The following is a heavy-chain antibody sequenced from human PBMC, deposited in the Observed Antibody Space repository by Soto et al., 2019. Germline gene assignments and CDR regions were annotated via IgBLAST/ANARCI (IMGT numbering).Heavy chain of an antibody. Sequence: EVQLVESGGGLIQPGGSLRLSCAASGFTVSSNYMSWVRQAPGKGLDWVSILYSGGTTYYADSVKGRFTISRDDSANTVYLQMNSLRVDDTAVYYCARDQRAAHDYGDYYGMDVWCHGTTVTVSS. J-gene: IGHJ6*02. CDR1: GFTVSSNY. CDR2: LYSGGTT. CDR3: ARDQRAAHDYGDYYGMDV. D-gene: IGHD4-17*01. V-gene: IGHV3-53*01.